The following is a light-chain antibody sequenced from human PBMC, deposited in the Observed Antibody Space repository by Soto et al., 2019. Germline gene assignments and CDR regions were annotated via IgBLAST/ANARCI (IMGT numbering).Light chain of an antibody. V-gene: IGKV3-15*01. J-gene: IGKJ1*01. CDR1: QSVSSN. CDR3: QQYNNWPTWT. Sequence: IVMPQSPATLSVSPRERATLSCRASQSVSSNLAWYQQKPGQAPRLLIYGASTRATGIPARFSGSGSGTEFTLTISSLQSEDFAVYYCQQYNNWPTWTFGQGTKVDI. CDR2: GAS.